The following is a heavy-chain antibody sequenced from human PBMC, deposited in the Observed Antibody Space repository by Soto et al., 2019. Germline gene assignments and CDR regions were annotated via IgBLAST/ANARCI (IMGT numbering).Heavy chain of an antibody. CDR2: IDPSDSYT. D-gene: IGHD2-2*01. Sequence: GDPLKLWSPGSGDRWSDSGITWERLLTGKGLEWMGRIDPSDSYTNYSPSFQGHVTISADKSISTAYLQWSSLKAADTAMYYCATHLDRLLYYWGQGTLVPLSS. V-gene: IGHV5-10-1*01. CDR3: ATHLDRLLYY. CDR1: GDRWSDSG. J-gene: IGHJ4*02.